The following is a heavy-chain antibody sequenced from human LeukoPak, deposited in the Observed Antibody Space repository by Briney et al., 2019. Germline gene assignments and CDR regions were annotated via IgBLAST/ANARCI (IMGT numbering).Heavy chain of an antibody. D-gene: IGHD2-2*02. V-gene: IGHV4-31*03. J-gene: IGHJ3*02. Sequence: PSQTLFLTCTVSGGSISSGGYYWSWIRQHPGKGLEWIGYIYYSGSTYYNPSLKSRVTISVDTSKNQFSLKLSSVTAADTAVYYCARAGYCSSTSCYIAFDIWGQGTMVTVSS. CDR2: IYYSGST. CDR3: ARAGYCSSTSCYIAFDI. CDR1: GGSISSGGYY.